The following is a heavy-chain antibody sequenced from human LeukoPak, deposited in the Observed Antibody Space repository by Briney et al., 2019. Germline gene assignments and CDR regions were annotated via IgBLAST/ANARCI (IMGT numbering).Heavy chain of an antibody. CDR2: ISYDGSNK. CDR1: GFTFSSYA. D-gene: IGHD1-1*01. Sequence: GGSLRLSCAASGFTFSSYAMHWVRQAPGKGLEWVAVISYDGSNKYYADSVKGRFTISRDNSKNTLYLQMNSLRAEDTAVYYCARAGGEGHNIDYWGQGTLVTVSS. CDR3: ARAGGEGHNIDY. J-gene: IGHJ4*02. V-gene: IGHV3-30-3*01.